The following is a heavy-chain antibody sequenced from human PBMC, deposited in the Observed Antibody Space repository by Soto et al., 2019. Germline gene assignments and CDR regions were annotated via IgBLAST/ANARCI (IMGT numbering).Heavy chain of an antibody. V-gene: IGHV4-30-4*01. J-gene: IGHJ5*02. CDR1: GGSISSGDYY. CDR2: IYYSGST. D-gene: IGHD1-26*01. Sequence: QVQLQESGPGLVKPSQTLSLTCTVSGGSISSGDYYWSWIRQPPGKGLEWIGYIYYSGSTYYNPSLKIRVTVSVDPSKHQFSLTLSSVTAADTAVYYCAREPPYLPSDGQNWFDPWGQGTLVTVCS. CDR3: AREPPYLPSDGQNWFDP.